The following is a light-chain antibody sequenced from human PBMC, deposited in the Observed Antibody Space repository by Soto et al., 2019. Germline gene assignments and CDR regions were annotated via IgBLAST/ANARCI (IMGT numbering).Light chain of an antibody. CDR1: SSEVGAYNY. CDR2: DVN. CDR3: SSYTANNVI. V-gene: IGLV2-14*03. Sequence: QSALTQPASVSGSLGQSITISCTGTSSEVGAYNYVSWYQQHPGKAPKLMIYDVNNRPSGVFDRFSGSKSDNTASLTISGLQAEDEAYYYCSSYTANNVIFGGGTKVTVL. J-gene: IGLJ2*01.